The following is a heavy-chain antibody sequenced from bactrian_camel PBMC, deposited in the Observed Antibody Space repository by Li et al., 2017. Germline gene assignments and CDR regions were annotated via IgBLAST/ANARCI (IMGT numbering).Heavy chain of an antibody. CDR1: GFTFSSYV. CDR2: INSVGGST. J-gene: IGHJ4*01. Sequence: VQLVESGGGLVEPGGSLRLSCAASGFTFSSYVMNWVRQAPGKGLEWVSVINSVGGSTYYADSVKGRFTISRDNAKATLYLQMNSLKPEDTAMYYCAAAGHCEALIQFPLGQGTQVTVS. V-gene: IGHV3S40*01.